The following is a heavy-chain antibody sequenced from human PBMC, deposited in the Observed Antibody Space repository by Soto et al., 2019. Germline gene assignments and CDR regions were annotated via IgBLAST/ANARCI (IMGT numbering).Heavy chain of an antibody. Sequence: SETLSLTCAVYGGSFCGYYWSWIRQPPGKGLEWIGEINHSGSTNYNPSLKSRVTISVDTSKNQFSLKLSSVTAADTAVYYCAIGGITMVRGVIDYWGQGTLVTVSS. CDR3: AIGGITMVRGVIDY. J-gene: IGHJ4*02. CDR2: INHSGST. CDR1: GGSFCGYY. D-gene: IGHD3-10*01. V-gene: IGHV4-34*01.